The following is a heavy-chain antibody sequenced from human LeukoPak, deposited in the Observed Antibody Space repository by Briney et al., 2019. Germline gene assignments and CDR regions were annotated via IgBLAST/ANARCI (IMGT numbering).Heavy chain of an antibody. Sequence: TGGSLRLSCAASGFTFSSYRMTWVRQAPGKGLEWVSSISSSSSSYIYYADSVKGRFTISRDNAKNSLYLQMNSLRAEDTAVYYCAREGQWLAYYYYGMDVWGQGTTVTVSS. V-gene: IGHV3-21*01. CDR2: ISSSSSSYI. D-gene: IGHD6-19*01. CDR1: GFTFSSYR. CDR3: AREGQWLAYYYYGMDV. J-gene: IGHJ6*02.